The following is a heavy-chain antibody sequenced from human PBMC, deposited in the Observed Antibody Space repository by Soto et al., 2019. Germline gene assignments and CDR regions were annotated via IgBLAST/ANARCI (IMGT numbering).Heavy chain of an antibody. CDR1: GFTVSNAW. CDR3: TTEGVPAAIDYYYGMDV. D-gene: IGHD2-2*02. CDR2: IKSKTDGGTT. J-gene: IGHJ6*02. Sequence: LRLSCAASGFTVSNAWMSWVRQAPGKGLEWVGRIKSKTDGGTTDYAAPVKGRFTISRDDSKNTLYLQMNSLKTEDTAVYYCTTEGVPAAIDYYYGMDVWGQGTTVTVSS. V-gene: IGHV3-15*01.